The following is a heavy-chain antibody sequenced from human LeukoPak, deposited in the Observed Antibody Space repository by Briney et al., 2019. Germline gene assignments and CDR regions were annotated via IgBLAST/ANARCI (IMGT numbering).Heavy chain of an antibody. J-gene: IGHJ4*02. CDR3: AGRIAVAGFFDY. V-gene: IGHV3-11*01. D-gene: IGHD6-19*01. CDR2: ISSSGSTI. CDR1: GFTFSDYY. Sequence: GGSLRLSCAASGFTFSDYYMSWIRQAPGKGLEWVSYISSSGSTIYYADSVKGRFTISRDNAKNSLYLQMYSLRAEDTAVYYCAGRIAVAGFFDYWGQGTLVTVSS.